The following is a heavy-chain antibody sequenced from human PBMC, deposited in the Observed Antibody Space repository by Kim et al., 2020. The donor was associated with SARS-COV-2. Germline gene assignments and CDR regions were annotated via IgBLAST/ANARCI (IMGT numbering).Heavy chain of an antibody. CDR2: IYSSGST. CDR1: GDSISTSSYY. Sequence: SETLSLTCTVSGDSISTSSYYWGWIRQTPGKGLEWIGSIYSSGSTYYNPSLKSRVTISADTSKNQFSLKLSSVTAADTGVYYCARDRFYSISSQGECDYWGQGPLVTAPS. V-gene: IGHV4-39*07. D-gene: IGHD6-13*01. J-gene: IGHJ4*02. CDR3: ARDRFYSISSQGECDY.